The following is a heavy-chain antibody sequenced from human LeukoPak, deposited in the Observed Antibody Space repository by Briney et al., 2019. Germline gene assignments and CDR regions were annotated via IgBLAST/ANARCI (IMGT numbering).Heavy chain of an antibody. V-gene: IGHV4-59*08. CDR3: ARTNYYGSGSYYPDL. Sequence: SETLSLTCTVSGGSMRTYYWSWIRQPPGKGLEWIGFIYHSGSTDYNPSLKSRGTISVDTSKNQFSLTLSSVTAADTAVHYCARTNYYGSGSYYPDLWGQGTLVTVSS. D-gene: IGHD3-10*01. CDR1: GGSMRTYY. CDR2: IYHSGST. J-gene: IGHJ5*02.